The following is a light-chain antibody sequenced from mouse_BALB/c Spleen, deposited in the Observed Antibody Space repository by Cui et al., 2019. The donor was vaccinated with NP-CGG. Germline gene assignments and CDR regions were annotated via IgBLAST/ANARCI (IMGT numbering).Light chain of an antibody. CDR2: GTN. Sequence: QPVVTQESAPTTSPGETVTLTCRSSNGAVTTSNYANWVQEKPDHLFTGLIGGTNNRAPGVPARFSGSLIGDKAALTITGAQTEDEAIYFCALWYSNHWVFGGGTKLTVL. CDR1: NGAVTTSNY. J-gene: IGLJ1*01. V-gene: IGLV1*01. CDR3: ALWYSNHWV.